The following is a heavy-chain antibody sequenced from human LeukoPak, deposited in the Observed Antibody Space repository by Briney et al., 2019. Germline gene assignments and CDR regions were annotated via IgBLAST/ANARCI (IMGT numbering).Heavy chain of an antibody. J-gene: IGHJ6*03. V-gene: IGHV3-21*01. CDR2: ISSSSSYI. D-gene: IGHD4-17*01. Sequence: GGSLRLSCAASGFTFSSYSMNWVRQAPGKGLEWVSSISSSSSYIYYADSVKGRFTISRDNAKNSLYLQMNSLRAEDTAVYCCARALYGDYNYYYYYMDVWGKGTTVTVSS. CDR3: ARALYGDYNYYYYYMDV. CDR1: GFTFSSYS.